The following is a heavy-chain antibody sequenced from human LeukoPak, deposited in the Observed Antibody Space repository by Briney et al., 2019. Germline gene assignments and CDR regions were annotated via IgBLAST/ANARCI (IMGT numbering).Heavy chain of an antibody. J-gene: IGHJ6*02. CDR3: ARDFIVVVPAAMDYYYYGMDV. V-gene: IGHV4-4*07. Sequence: SETLSLTCTVSGGSISSYYWSWIRQPAGKGLEWIGRIYTSGSTNYNPSLKSRVTMSVDTSENQFSLKLSSVTAADTAVYYCARDFIVVVPAAMDYYYYGMDVWGQGTTVTVSS. CDR1: GGSISSYY. CDR2: IYTSGST. D-gene: IGHD2-2*01.